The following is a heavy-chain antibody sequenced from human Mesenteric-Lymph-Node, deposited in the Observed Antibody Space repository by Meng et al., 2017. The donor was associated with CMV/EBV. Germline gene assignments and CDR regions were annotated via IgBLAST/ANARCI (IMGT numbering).Heavy chain of an antibody. CDR1: GFIFSDYY. D-gene: IGHD2-2*01. CDR3: ARDQGYCSSTSCYLWFDY. V-gene: IGHV3-11*01. CDR2: ISSSGSTT. J-gene: IGHJ4*02. Sequence: GESLKISCAASGFIFSDYYMSWIRRAPGKGLEWVSYISSSGSTTYYADSVKGRFTISRDNSKNTLYLQMNSLRAEDTAVYYCARDQGYCSSTSCYLWFDYWGQGTLVTVSS.